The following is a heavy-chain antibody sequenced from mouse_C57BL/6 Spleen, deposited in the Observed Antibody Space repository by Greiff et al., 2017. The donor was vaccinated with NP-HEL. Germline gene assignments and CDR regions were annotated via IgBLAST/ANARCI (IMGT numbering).Heavy chain of an antibody. CDR3: ALYYNGSSYGGAMDY. Sequence: QVQLQQSGAELVKPGASVKMSCKASGYTFTSYWITWVKQRPGPGLEWIGDIDPGSGSTNYNEKFQSNATLTVDTASSTDYMQLSSLTAEDAAVYYCALYYNGSSYGGAMDYWGQGTSVTVSS. CDR1: GYTFTSYW. J-gene: IGHJ4*01. V-gene: IGHV1-55*01. CDR2: IDPGSGST. D-gene: IGHD1-1*01.